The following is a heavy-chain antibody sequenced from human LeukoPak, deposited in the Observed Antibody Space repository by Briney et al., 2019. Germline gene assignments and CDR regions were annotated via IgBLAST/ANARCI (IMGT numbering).Heavy chain of an antibody. CDR1: GGPISSGNW. J-gene: IGHJ5*02. CDR3: ARKISAAGSRWFDP. CDR2: IYHSGST. D-gene: IGHD6-13*01. V-gene: IGHV4-4*02. Sequence: SGTLSLTCAVSGGPISSGNWWSWVRQPPGKGLEWIGEIYHSGSTNYNPSLKSRVTISVDKSKNQFSLKLSSVTAADTAVYYCARKISAAGSRWFDPWGQGTLVTVSS.